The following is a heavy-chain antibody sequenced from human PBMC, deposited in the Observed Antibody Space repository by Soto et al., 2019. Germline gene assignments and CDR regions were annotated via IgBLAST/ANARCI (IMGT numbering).Heavy chain of an antibody. CDR3: ARVIQSITGTLTIWFDP. D-gene: IGHD1-20*01. V-gene: IGHV4-30-4*01. CDR2: IYYSGST. CDR1: GGSISSGDYY. J-gene: IGHJ5*02. Sequence: PSETLSLTCTVSGGSISSGDYYWSWIRQPPGKGLEWIGYIYYSGSTYYNPSLKSRVTISVDTSKNQFSLKLSSVTAADTAVYYCARVIQSITGTLTIWFDPWGQGTLVTVSS.